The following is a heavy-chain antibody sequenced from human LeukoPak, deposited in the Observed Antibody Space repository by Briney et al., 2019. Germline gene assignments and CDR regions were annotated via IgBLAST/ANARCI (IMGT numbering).Heavy chain of an antibody. D-gene: IGHD4-11*01. V-gene: IGHV3-30*18. CDR2: ISYDGSNK. CDR1: GFTFSSYW. Sequence: GGSLRLSCAVSGFTFSSYWMHWVRQAPGKGLEWVAVISYDGSNKYYADSVKGRFTISRDNSKNTLYLQMNSLRTEDTAVYYCAKVGLPVTTILDYFDYWGQGTLVTVSS. J-gene: IGHJ4*02. CDR3: AKVGLPVTTILDYFDY.